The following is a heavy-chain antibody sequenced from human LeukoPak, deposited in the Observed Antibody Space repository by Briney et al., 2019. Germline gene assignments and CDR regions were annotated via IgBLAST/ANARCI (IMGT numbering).Heavy chain of an antibody. D-gene: IGHD6-19*01. V-gene: IGHV4-39*07. CDR1: GGSISSSSYY. J-gene: IGHJ3*02. CDR3: ARSSGDAFDI. CDR2: IYYSGST. Sequence: SETLSLTCTVSGGSISSSSYYWGWIRQPPWKGLEWIGSIYYSGSTYYNPSLKSRVTISVDTSKNQFSLKLSSVTAADTAVYYCARSSGDAFDIWGQGTMVTVSS.